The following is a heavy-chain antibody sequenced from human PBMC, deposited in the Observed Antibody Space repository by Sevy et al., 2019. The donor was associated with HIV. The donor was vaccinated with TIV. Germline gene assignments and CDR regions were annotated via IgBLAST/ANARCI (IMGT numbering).Heavy chain of an antibody. Sequence: GESLKISCKGSGYSFANNWIGWLRQMPGKGLEWMGIVYPGDSDTTYSPSFQGQVTISVDKSISTAYLQWNSLKASDTAMYYCARLPVAAAGLYYFDYWGQGTLVTVSS. CDR3: ARLPVAAAGLYYFDY. V-gene: IGHV5-51*01. J-gene: IGHJ4*02. CDR2: VYPGDSDT. CDR1: GYSFANNW. D-gene: IGHD6-13*01.